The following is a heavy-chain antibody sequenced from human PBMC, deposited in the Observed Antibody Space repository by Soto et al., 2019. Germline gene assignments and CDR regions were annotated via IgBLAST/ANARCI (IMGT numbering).Heavy chain of an antibody. CDR3: AREGGYVGY. D-gene: IGHD5-12*01. CDR1: VGTFSSYA. CDR2: IIPIFCTA. Sequence: QVQLVQSGAEVKKPVSSVKSSCKASVGTFSSYAISWVRQAPGQGLEWMGGIIPIFCTANYAQKFQGRVTITADDSTRTAYMELRSLRSADRAVYYCAREGGYVGYWGQGTLVTVSS. V-gene: IGHV1-69*01. J-gene: IGHJ4*02.